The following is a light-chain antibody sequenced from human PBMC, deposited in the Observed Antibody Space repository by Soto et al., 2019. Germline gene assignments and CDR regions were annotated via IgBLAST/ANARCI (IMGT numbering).Light chain of an antibody. J-gene: IGKJ5*01. CDR1: QSVSSN. Sequence: EMVLTQSLGTLSLSPGERATLSCRASQSVSSNLAWYQQKPGQAPRLLIYDASNRATGIPARFSGSGSGTDFTLTISSLEPEDFAVYYCQQYYSYPITFGQGTRLEIK. CDR3: QQYYSYPIT. V-gene: IGKV3-11*01. CDR2: DAS.